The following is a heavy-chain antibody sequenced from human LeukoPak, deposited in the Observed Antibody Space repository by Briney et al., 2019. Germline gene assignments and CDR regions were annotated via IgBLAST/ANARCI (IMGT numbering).Heavy chain of an antibody. D-gene: IGHD4-23*01. J-gene: IGHJ4*02. Sequence: GGSLRLSCAASGFTFSSYSMNWVRQAPGKGLEWVSSISSSSSYIYYADSVKGRFTISRDNAKNSLYLQMNSLRAEDTAVYYCAREGTTVVTFDYWGQGTLVTVSS. CDR3: AREGTTVVTFDY. CDR1: GFTFSSYS. CDR2: ISSSSSYI. V-gene: IGHV3-21*01.